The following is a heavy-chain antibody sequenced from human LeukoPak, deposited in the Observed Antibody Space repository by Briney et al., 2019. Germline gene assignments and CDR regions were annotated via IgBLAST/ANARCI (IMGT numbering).Heavy chain of an antibody. J-gene: IGHJ3*01. CDR1: GGSISSTTNY. V-gene: IGHV4-39*01. CDR3: ARQKDRYDAFDV. Sequence: PSETLSLTCTVSGGSISSTTNYWGWLRQPPGKGLEWIGSIYSSGSTYYNPSLKSRVTISVDTSKNQFSLRLSSVTAADSAVYYCARQKDRYDAFDVWGQGTMVTVSS. D-gene: IGHD2-15*01. CDR2: IYSSGST.